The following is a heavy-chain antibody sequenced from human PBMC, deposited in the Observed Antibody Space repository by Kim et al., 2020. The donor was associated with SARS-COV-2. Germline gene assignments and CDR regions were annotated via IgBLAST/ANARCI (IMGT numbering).Heavy chain of an antibody. CDR3: ARDGNVDSSGWYNWFDP. J-gene: IGHJ5*02. CDR1: GGSISSSNHY. D-gene: IGHD6-19*01. Sequence: SETLSLTCTVSGGSISSSNHYWGWIRQPPGKGLEWIGSLYYSGTTYYNPSLKSRVTISVDTSKNQFSLKLSSVTAADTAVYYCARDGNVDSSGWYNWFDPWGQGTLVTVSS. CDR2: LYYSGTT. V-gene: IGHV4-39*07.